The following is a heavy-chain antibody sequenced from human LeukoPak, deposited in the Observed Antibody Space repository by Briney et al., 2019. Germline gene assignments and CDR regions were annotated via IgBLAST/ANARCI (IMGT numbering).Heavy chain of an antibody. CDR3: ARGRTYYDRAIVVVTTVFDY. Sequence: SETLSLACAVYGGSFSGYYWSWIRQPPGKGLEWIGEINHSGSTNYNPSLKSRVTISVDTSKNQFSLKLSSVTAADTAVYYCARGRTYYDRAIVVVTTVFDYWGQGTLVTVSS. CDR2: INHSGST. J-gene: IGHJ4*02. CDR1: GGSFSGYY. V-gene: IGHV4-34*01. D-gene: IGHD3-22*01.